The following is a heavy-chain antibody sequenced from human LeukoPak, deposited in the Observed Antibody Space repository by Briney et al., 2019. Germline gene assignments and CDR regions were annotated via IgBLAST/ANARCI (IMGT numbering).Heavy chain of an antibody. V-gene: IGHV4-39*01. J-gene: IGHJ6*03. CDR3: ARLPDDSSARYCYYYMDV. D-gene: IGHD3-22*01. CDR1: GGSISSSSYY. CDR2: IYYSGST. Sequence: SETLSLTCTVSGGSISSSSYYWGWIRPPPGKGLEWIGSIYYSGSTYYNPSLKSRVTISVDTSKNQFSLKLSSVTAADTAVYYCARLPDDSSARYCYYYMDVWGKGTTVTVSS.